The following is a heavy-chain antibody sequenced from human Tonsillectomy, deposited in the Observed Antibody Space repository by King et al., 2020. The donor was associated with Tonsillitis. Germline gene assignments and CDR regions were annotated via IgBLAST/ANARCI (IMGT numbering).Heavy chain of an antibody. Sequence: VQLVESGGGLIQPGRSLRLSCAASGFTVSNNYMSWVRQAPGKGLEWVSLIYSGGRTNYADSVKGRFTISRDNSKNALYLQMNFLRADDTAVYYCARVVPASNFDFWGQRPRVTVST. J-gene: IGHJ4*02. V-gene: IGHV3-53*01. D-gene: IGHD2-2*01. CDR1: GFTVSNNY. CDR3: ARVVPASNFDF. CDR2: IYSGGRT.